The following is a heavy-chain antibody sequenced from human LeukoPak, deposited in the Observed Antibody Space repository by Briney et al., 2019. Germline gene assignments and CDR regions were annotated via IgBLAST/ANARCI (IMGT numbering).Heavy chain of an antibody. CDR1: GFTFSSYG. J-gene: IGHJ4*02. V-gene: IGHV3-30*18. CDR3: AKEWVRTCFFED. CDR2: ISYDGSNK. D-gene: IGHD1-26*01. Sequence: GRSLRLSCAASGFTFSSYGMHWVRQAPGKGLEWVAVISYDGSNKYHADSVKGRFTISRDNSKNMLYLQMNSLRAEDTAVYYCAKEWVRTCFFEDWGQGTLVTVSS.